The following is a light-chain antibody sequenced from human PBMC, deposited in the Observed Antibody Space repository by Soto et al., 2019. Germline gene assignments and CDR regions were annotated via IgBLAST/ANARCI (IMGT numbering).Light chain of an antibody. CDR1: QTVTNNY. Sequence: EIVLTQSPGTLSLSPGERATISCRASQTVTNNYFAWYQQKPGLAPRLLIFAASSRATGIPDWFGGSGSGRAFPLTISSLEPADFAVYYCHQYGSSPLFTFGTGTKVDFK. CDR2: AAS. J-gene: IGKJ3*01. V-gene: IGKV3-20*01. CDR3: HQYGSSPLFT.